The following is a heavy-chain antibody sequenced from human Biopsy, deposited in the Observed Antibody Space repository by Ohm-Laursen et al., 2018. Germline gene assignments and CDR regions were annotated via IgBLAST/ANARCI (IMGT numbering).Heavy chain of an antibody. Sequence: TLSLTCTVSGDSISSYYWSWIRQPPGKGLEYIGYIYDRGSTDSYNPSLESRVTMSVAMPKNQFSLKLSSVTAADTAMYYCARGMRSSGWPCLDAWGQGTLVTVSS. CDR1: GDSISSYY. D-gene: IGHD6-19*01. CDR2: IYDRGSTD. CDR3: ARGMRSSGWPCLDA. J-gene: IGHJ5*01. V-gene: IGHV4-59*01.